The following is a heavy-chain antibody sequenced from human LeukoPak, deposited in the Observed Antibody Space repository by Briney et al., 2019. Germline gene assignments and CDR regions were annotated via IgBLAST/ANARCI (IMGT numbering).Heavy chain of an antibody. CDR2: IHSRGST. D-gene: IGHD2-15*01. Sequence: SETLSLTCTVSGGSINGYHWSWIRQPPGKGLEWIGNIHSRGSTNYNPSLRSRVTLSVDTSKNQFSVSLNSVTAADTAVYYCARYKTRSCSGGSCYHYYGMDVWGQGTTVTVSS. CDR1: GGSINGYH. CDR3: ARYKTRSCSGGSCYHYYGMDV. V-gene: IGHV4-59*01. J-gene: IGHJ6*02.